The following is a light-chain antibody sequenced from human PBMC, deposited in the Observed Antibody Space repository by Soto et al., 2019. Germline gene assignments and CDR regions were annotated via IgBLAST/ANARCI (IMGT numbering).Light chain of an antibody. CDR2: AAS. CDR1: QSIANY. V-gene: IGKV1-39*01. CDR3: QQSYNTLALT. J-gene: IGKJ4*01. Sequence: DIQMTQSPSSLSASVGDRVTITCRASQSIANYLNWYQQRPGKAPKLLIYAASNLQTGVPSRFSGSGSGADFTLTISSLQPEDFATYYCQQSYNTLALTFGGGTKVEIK.